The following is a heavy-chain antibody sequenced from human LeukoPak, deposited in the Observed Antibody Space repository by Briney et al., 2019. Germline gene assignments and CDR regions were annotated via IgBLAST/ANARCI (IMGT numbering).Heavy chain of an antibody. CDR2: ISGGGGAT. Sequence: PGGSLRLSCAASGFTFSSDAMSWVRQAPGRGLEWVSAISGGGGATYYAASVKGRFTISRDNSKNTLSLQLKILRQEATALSYCAKCAWFGDAPGGDYWGQRTLVTVSS. CDR1: GFTFSSDA. J-gene: IGHJ4*02. D-gene: IGHD3-10*01. V-gene: IGHV3-23*01. CDR3: AKCAWFGDAPGGDY.